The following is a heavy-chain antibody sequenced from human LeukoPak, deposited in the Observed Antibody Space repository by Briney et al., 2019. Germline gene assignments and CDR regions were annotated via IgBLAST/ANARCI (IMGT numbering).Heavy chain of an antibody. D-gene: IGHD5-24*01. CDR3: ARGRGWLQSTPFDY. V-gene: IGHV4-59*01. Sequence: PWETLSLTCSVSGGSISSYYWSWIRQPPGKGLEWIGYIYYSGSTNYNPSLKSRVTISVDTSKNQFSLKLSSVTAADTAVYYCARGRGWLQSTPFDYWGQGTLVTVSS. CDR2: IYYSGST. CDR1: GGSISSYY. J-gene: IGHJ4*02.